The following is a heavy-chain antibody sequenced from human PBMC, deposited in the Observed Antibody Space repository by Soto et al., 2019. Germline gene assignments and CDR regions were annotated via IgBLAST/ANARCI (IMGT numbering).Heavy chain of an antibody. Sequence: AGGSLSLSCAASGFTFGSYAMHWVRQAPGKGLEWVAVISYDGSNKYYADSVKGRFTISRDNSKNTLYLQMNSLRAEDTAVYYCARDPLVPGTRPYYFDYWGQGTLVTVSS. CDR2: ISYDGSNK. V-gene: IGHV3-30-3*01. CDR1: GFTFGSYA. CDR3: ARDPLVPGTRPYYFDY. D-gene: IGHD3-10*01. J-gene: IGHJ4*02.